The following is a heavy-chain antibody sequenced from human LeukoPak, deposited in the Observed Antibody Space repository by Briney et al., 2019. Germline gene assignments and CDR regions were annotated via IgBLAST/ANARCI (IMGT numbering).Heavy chain of an antibody. CDR1: GFTFSSYG. CDR2: IRYDGSNK. D-gene: IGHD3-10*01. V-gene: IGHV3-30*02. Sequence: PGGSLRLSCAASGFTFSSYGMHWVRQAPGKGLEWVAFIRYDGSNKYYADSVKGRFTISRDNSKNTPYLQMNSLRAEDTAVYYCAITMVRGVNPDFDYWGQGTLVTVSS. CDR3: AITMVRGVNPDFDY. J-gene: IGHJ4*02.